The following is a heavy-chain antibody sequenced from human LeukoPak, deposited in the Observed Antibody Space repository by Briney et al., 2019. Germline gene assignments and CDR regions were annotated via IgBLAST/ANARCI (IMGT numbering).Heavy chain of an antibody. CDR3: ARVQTGYSSGWYDSPFDY. CDR1: GYTFTGYY. V-gene: IGHV1-2*02. J-gene: IGHJ4*02. Sequence: ASVKVSCKASGYTFTGYYMHWVRQAPGQGLEWMGWINPNSGGTNYAQKFQGRVTMTRDTSISTAYMELSRLRSDDTAVYYRARVQTGYSSGWYDSPFDYWGQGTLVTVSS. D-gene: IGHD6-19*01. CDR2: INPNSGGT.